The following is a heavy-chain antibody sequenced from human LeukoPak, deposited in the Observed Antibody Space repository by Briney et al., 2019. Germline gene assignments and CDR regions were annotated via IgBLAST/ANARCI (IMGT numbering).Heavy chain of an antibody. V-gene: IGHV3-74*01. CDR3: ARGGGYSYGSFDY. CDR1: GFTFDDYG. D-gene: IGHD5-18*01. J-gene: IGHJ4*02. Sequence: GGSLRLSCAASGFTFDDYGMSWVRQAPGKGLEWVSRINRDGSSTSYADSVKGRFTISRDNAKNTLYLQMNSLRAEDTAVYYCARGGGYSYGSFDYWGQGTLVTVSS. CDR2: INRDGSST.